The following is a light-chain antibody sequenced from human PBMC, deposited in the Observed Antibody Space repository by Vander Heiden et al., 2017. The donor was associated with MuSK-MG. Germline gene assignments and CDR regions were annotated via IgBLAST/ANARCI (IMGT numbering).Light chain of an antibody. V-gene: IGKV3D-20*01. CDR2: DAS. Sequence: EIVLTQSPPTLSLSPGERATLSCGASQSVSSSYLAWYQQKPGLAPRLLIYDASSSPNGIPDRFSGSGSGTDFTLTSSRRETEDFAVYYLLHDCSSNTFGGGTKVXIK. J-gene: IGKJ4*01. CDR3: LHDCSSNT. CDR1: QSVSSSY.